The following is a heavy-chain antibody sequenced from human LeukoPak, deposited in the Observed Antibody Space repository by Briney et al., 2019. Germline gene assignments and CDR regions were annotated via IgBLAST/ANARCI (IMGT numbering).Heavy chain of an antibody. Sequence: GGSLRLSCAASGFTFSSYGMHWVRQAPGKGLEWVTFIRYDGSNKYYADSVKGRFTISRDNSKNTLYLQMNSLGAEDTAVYYCVRGGYSSFDYWGQGTLVTVSS. CDR2: IRYDGSNK. CDR1: GFTFSSYG. CDR3: VRGGYSSFDY. D-gene: IGHD3-10*01. V-gene: IGHV3-30*02. J-gene: IGHJ4*02.